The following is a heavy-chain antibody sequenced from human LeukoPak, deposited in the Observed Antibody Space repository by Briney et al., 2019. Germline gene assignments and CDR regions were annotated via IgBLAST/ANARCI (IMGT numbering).Heavy chain of an antibody. CDR3: ATGAGMDAFDI. CDR2: IYYSRST. D-gene: IGHD6-19*01. CDR1: GGSISSSSYY. V-gene: IGHV4-39*01. Sequence: SETLSLTCTVSGGSISSSSYYWGWVRQPPGKGLEWIGTIYYSRSTYYNPSLKSRVTISVDTSKNQFSLKLSSVTAADTAVYYCATGAGMDAFDIWGQGTMVTVSS. J-gene: IGHJ3*02.